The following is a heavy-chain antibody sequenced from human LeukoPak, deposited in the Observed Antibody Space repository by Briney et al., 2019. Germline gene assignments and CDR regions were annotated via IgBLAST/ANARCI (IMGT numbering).Heavy chain of an antibody. CDR1: GFTFSSHA. D-gene: IGHD6-13*01. CDR2: ISYDGSNK. CDR3: ARDRAAAGTGGDDAFDI. J-gene: IGHJ3*02. V-gene: IGHV3-30-3*01. Sequence: GGSLRLSCAASGFTFSSHAMHWVRQAPGKGLEWVAVISYDGSNKYYADSVKGRFTISRDNSKNTLYLQMNSLRAEDTAVYHCARDRAAAGTGGDDAFDIWGQGTMVTVSS.